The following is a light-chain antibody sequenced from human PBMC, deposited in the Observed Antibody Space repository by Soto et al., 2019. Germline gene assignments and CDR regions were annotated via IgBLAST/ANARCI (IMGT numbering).Light chain of an antibody. CDR2: WAS. CDR3: QQYYSTPPT. CDR1: QSVLYSSNNKNY. V-gene: IGKV4-1*01. J-gene: IGKJ1*01. Sequence: DIVMTQSPDSLAVSLGERATINCKSSQSVLYSSNNKNYLAWYQQKPGQPPKLLIYWASTRESGVPDRFSGSGSGTDFTLTISSLQAEDVAVYYCQQYYSTPPTFGQVTMVEIK.